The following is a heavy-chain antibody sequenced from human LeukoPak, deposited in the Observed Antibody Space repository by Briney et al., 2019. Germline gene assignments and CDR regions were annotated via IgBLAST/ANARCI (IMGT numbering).Heavy chain of an antibody. CDR3: ARVDYDSSGSDTFDI. D-gene: IGHD3-22*01. CDR1: GYSISSGYY. CDR2: IYHSGNT. Sequence: PSETLSLTCTVSGYSISSGYYWGWIRQPPGKGLEWIGSIYHSGNTYYNPSLKSRVTISVDTSKNQFSLKLSSVTAADTAVYYCARVDYDSSGSDTFDIWGQGTMVTVSS. J-gene: IGHJ3*02. V-gene: IGHV4-38-2*02.